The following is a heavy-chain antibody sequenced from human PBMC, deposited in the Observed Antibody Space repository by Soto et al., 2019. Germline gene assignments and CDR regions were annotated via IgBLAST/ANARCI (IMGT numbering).Heavy chain of an antibody. V-gene: IGHV4-4*02. CDR3: ARDIGYYYDSSGESH. CDR1: GGSISSSNW. Sequence: QVQLQESGPGLVKPSGTLSLTCAVSGGSISSSNWWSWVRQPPGKGLEWIGEIYHSGSTNYDPSLKSRVTISVDKSKNQFSLKLSSVTAADTAVYYCARDIGYYYDSSGESHWGQGTLVTVSS. J-gene: IGHJ4*02. CDR2: IYHSGST. D-gene: IGHD3-22*01.